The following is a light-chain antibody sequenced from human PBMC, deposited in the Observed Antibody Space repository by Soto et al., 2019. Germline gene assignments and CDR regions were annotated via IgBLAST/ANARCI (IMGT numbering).Light chain of an antibody. J-gene: IGKJ1*01. CDR3: QQRINWPPWT. CDR1: QSVSSS. V-gene: IGKV3-11*01. Sequence: EIVLTQSPATLSLSPGERATLSCRASQSVSSSLAWYQQKPGQAPRLLIYDASNRATGIPARFSGSGSGTDFTLTISSLEPEDFAVYYCQQRINWPPWTFGPGTKVEIK. CDR2: DAS.